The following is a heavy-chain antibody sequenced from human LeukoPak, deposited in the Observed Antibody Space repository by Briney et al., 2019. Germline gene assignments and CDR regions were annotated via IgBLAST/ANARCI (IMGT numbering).Heavy chain of an antibody. CDR1: GFTFSSYS. V-gene: IGHV3-21*01. CDR2: IRSSSSYT. Sequence: GGSLRLSCEASGFTFSSYSLNWVRLAPGKGLEWVSPIRSSSSYTYYADSVRGRFSISRDNAKNSLYLQMNSLRAEDTAVYYCARGDSSSWYQYFQHWGQGTLVTVSS. J-gene: IGHJ1*01. D-gene: IGHD6-13*01. CDR3: ARGDSSSWYQYFQH.